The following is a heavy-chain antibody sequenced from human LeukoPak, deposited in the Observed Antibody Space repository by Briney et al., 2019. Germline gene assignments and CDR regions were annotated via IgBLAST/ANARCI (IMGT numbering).Heavy chain of an antibody. CDR3: ARALGYCSSTSCLGTRTPWYFDL. J-gene: IGHJ2*01. D-gene: IGHD2-2*01. CDR1: GGSLSSGDYY. Sequence: SETLSLTCTVSGGSLSSGDYYWSWIRQPPGKGLEWLGYIYYSGSTYYNPSLKSRVTISVDTSKNQFSLKLSSVTAADTAVYYCARALGYCSSTSCLGTRTPWYFDLWGRGTLVTVSS. CDR2: IYYSGST. V-gene: IGHV4-30-4*08.